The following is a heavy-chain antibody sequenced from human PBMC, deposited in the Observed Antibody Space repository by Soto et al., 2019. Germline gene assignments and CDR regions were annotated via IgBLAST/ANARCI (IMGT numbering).Heavy chain of an antibody. CDR1: GGSISSYY. D-gene: IGHD5-12*01. V-gene: IGHV4-59*01. J-gene: IGHJ4*02. CDR2: IYYSGST. Sequence: SETLSLTCTVSGGSISSYYWSWIRQPPGKGLEWIGYIYYSGSTNYNPSLKSRVTISVDTSKNQFSLKLSSVTAADTAVYYCARDDGGYDLSPFDYWGQGTLVTVSS. CDR3: ARDDGGYDLSPFDY.